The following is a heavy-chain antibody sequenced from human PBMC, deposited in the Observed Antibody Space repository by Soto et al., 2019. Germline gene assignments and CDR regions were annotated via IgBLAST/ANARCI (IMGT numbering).Heavy chain of an antibody. J-gene: IGHJ6*02. CDR2: LIPIYDAP. V-gene: IGHV1-69*06. CDR1: GFTFNVYG. CDR3: ARVRDPHLDHYGLDV. Sequence: SCKTSGFTFNVYGINWVRQAPGQGLEWMGGLIPIYDAPNYAQKFQDRVTITADKSTTTVYLELSSLTSEDTAVYFCARVRDPHLDHYGLDVWGQGTTVTVS.